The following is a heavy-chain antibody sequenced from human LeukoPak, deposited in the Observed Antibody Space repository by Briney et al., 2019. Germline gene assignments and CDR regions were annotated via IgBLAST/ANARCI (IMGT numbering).Heavy chain of an antibody. CDR1: GFTFSSYS. CDR3: ARGELVGTTTGVDY. D-gene: IGHD1-26*01. CDR2: ITSTSTYI. V-gene: IGHV3-21*01. Sequence: GGSLRLSCAASGFTFSSYSMNWVRQAPGKGPEWVSSITSTSTYIFYAGSVKGRFTISRDNAKNSLFLQMNSLRAEDTAVYYCARGELVGTTTGVDYWGQGTLVTVSS. J-gene: IGHJ4*02.